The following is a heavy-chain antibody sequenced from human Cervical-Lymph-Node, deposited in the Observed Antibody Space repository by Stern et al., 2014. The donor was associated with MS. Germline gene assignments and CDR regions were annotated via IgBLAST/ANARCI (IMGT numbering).Heavy chain of an antibody. J-gene: IGHJ4*02. Sequence: VQLVESGAEVRKPGASVKVSCKASGYTFNAFFIHWMRQAPGQGLEWMGRINPNGDDTAYAQKFQGRVTMTRDTSISTAYMEVSTLGSDDTAVYYCAIANYGETDYWGQGTLVTVSS. V-gene: IGHV1-2*06. CDR1: GYTFNAFF. CDR2: INPNGDDT. D-gene: IGHD4-17*01. CDR3: AIANYGETDY.